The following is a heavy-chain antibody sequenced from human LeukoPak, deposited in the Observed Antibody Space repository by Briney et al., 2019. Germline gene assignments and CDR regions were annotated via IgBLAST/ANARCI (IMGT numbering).Heavy chain of an antibody. CDR1: GGSFEHYF. CDR3: ASHRRSHGAEY. J-gene: IGHJ4*02. CDR2: VYYTGST. D-gene: IGHD5-18*01. Sequence: PSETLSLTCTVSGGSFEHYFWSWIRQPPGKALEFLGYVYYTGSTDYSPSLKSRLTISADTAKNQFSLKLRSVTAADPAVYYCASHRRSHGAEYWGQGTLVTVSS. V-gene: IGHV4-59*01.